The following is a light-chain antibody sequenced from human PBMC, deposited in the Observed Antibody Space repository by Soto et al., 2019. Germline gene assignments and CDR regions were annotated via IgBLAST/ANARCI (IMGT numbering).Light chain of an antibody. CDR2: GAS. Sequence: EIVLTQSPGTLSLSPGERATLSCRASQSVSSNYLAWYQQKPGQAPRLFIYGASGRATGIPDRFSGSGSGTDFTLTISRLEPEDFAVYYCQQYSSSPLTFGGGNKVDIK. V-gene: IGKV3-20*01. J-gene: IGKJ4*01. CDR1: QSVSSNY. CDR3: QQYSSSPLT.